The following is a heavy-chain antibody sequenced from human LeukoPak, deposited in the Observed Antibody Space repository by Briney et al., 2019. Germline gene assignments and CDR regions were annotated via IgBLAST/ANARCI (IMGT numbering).Heavy chain of an antibody. CDR1: GFTFSSYG. Sequence: GGSLRLPCAASGFTFSSYGMHWVRQAPGKGLEWVAVISYDGSNKYYADSVKGRFTISRDNSKNTLYLQMNSLRAEDTAVYYCAKDLVSGRNPVLRNWYYGMDVWGQGTTVTVSS. CDR3: AKDLVSGRNPVLRNWYYGMDV. D-gene: IGHD4-23*01. CDR2: ISYDGSNK. V-gene: IGHV3-30*18. J-gene: IGHJ6*02.